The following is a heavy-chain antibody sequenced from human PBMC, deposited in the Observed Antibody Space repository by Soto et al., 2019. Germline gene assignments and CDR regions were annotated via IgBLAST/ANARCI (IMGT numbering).Heavy chain of an antibody. V-gene: IGHV1-69*06. J-gene: IGHJ4*02. D-gene: IGHD3-16*01. Sequence: QVQLVQSGAEVKKPGSSVKVSCKASGGNFNYHAINWVRQAPGQRLEWMGGFIPVLGTANYAQYFQGRVTITADTSKTIAYMELTGLKSEDTAVYYCARGSFGGGHYANFDHWGQGTLVTVSS. CDR2: FIPVLGTA. CDR1: GGNFNYHA. CDR3: ARGSFGGGHYANFDH.